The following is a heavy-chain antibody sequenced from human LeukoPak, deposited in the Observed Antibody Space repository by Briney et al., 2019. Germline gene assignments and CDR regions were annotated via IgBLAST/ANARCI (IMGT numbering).Heavy chain of an antibody. V-gene: IGHV4-4*07. CDR1: GGPLSSYY. J-gene: IGHJ4*02. D-gene: IGHD6-19*01. CDR3: AGDSSGWYSY. CDR2: IYTSGST. Sequence: SEPLSLTCTVSGGPLSSYYGIWLRHPAGKGLEWIGRIYTSGSTNYKPSLKSRVPMSVDTPKNQFSLKLSAVTAADTAVYYCAGDSSGWYSYWGQGTLVTVSS.